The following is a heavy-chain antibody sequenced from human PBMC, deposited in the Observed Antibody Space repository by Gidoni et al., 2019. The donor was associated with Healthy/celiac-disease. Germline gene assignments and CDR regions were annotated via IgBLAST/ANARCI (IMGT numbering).Heavy chain of an antibody. V-gene: IGHV3-23*01. Sequence: EVQLLASGGGLVQPGGSLRPSCASSGFPFSSYAMSWVRQAPEKGLEWVSAISGSGGSTYYADSVKGRFTISRDNSKNTLYLQMNSLRAEDTAVYYCAKDGPDYYDSEGYWGQGTLVTVSS. J-gene: IGHJ4*02. CDR1: GFPFSSYA. D-gene: IGHD3-22*01. CDR3: AKDGPDYYDSEGY. CDR2: ISGSGGST.